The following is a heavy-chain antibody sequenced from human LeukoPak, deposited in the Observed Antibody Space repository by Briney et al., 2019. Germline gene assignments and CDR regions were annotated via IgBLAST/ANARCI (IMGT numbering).Heavy chain of an antibody. CDR3: AELGITMIGGV. D-gene: IGHD3-10*02. J-gene: IGHJ6*04. CDR1: GFTFSSYG. CDR2: ISSSGSTI. Sequence: TGGSLRLSCAAFGFTFSSYGMHWVRQAPGKGLEWVSYISSSGSTIYYADSVKGRFTISRDNAKNSLYLQMNSLRAEDTAVYYCAELGITMIGGVWGKGTTVTISS. V-gene: IGHV3-48*04.